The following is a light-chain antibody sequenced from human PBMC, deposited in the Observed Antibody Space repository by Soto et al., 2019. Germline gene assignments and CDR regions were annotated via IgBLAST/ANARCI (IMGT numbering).Light chain of an antibody. V-gene: IGKV1-39*01. J-gene: IGKJ5*01. Sequence: DLQMTQSPSSLSASVGDRVTITCRASQSISSYLNWYQQKPGKAPKLLIYAASSLQSGVPSRFSGSGSGTDFTLTISSLQPEDFATYYCQQSYSTRPFGQGTRLEIK. CDR1: QSISSY. CDR2: AAS. CDR3: QQSYSTRP.